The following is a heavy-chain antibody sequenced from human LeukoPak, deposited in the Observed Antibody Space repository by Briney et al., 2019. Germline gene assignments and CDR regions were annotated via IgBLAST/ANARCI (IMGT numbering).Heavy chain of an antibody. CDR2: LIENGATT. D-gene: IGHD6-13*01. V-gene: IGHV3-23*01. J-gene: IGHJ4*02. CDR3: ARSIPYGTTWYGRSDY. Sequence: GGSLRLSCAASGFTFSSHAMSWVRRAPGKGLEWVSGLIENGATTYYADSVKGRFTISRDNALNSLYLQMNSLRAEDTAIYYCARSIPYGTTWYGRSDYWGQGTLVTVSS. CDR1: GFTFSSHA.